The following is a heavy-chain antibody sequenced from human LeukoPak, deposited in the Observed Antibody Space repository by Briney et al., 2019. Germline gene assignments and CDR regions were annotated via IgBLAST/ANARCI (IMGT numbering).Heavy chain of an antibody. CDR2: IYYSGST. D-gene: IGHD3-22*01. J-gene: IGHJ4*02. CDR1: GGSISSSSYY. V-gene: IGHV4-39*01. Sequence: SETLSLTCTVSGGSISSSSYYWGWIRQPPGKGLEWIGSIYYSGSTYYNPSLKSRVTISVDTSKNQFSLKLSSVTAADTAVYYCAKPSNYYDSSGYWFDYWGQRTLVTVSS. CDR3: AKPSNYYDSSGYWFDY.